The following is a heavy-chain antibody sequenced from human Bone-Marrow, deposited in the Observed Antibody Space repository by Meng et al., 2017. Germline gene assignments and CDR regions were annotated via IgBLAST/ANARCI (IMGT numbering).Heavy chain of an antibody. CDR2: IKEDGSEE. V-gene: IGHV3-7*01. CDR1: GFSFKKHW. J-gene: IGHJ3*02. Sequence: GESLKISCEGSGFSFKKHWMNWVRQAPGKGLEWVANIKEDGSEEYDVDSVKGRFTISRDNSKNSLYLEMSSLRAEDTAVYYCAREGLLWFGELLSSDDDAFDIWGQGTMVTVSS. D-gene: IGHD3-10*01. CDR3: AREGLLWFGELLSSDDDAFDI.